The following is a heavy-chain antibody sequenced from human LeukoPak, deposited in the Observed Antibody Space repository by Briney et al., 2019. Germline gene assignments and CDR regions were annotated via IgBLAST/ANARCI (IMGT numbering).Heavy chain of an antibody. CDR1: GGSISSYY. D-gene: IGHD6-6*01. V-gene: IGHV4-59*01. CDR2: IYYSGNT. Sequence: SETLSLTCTVSGGSISSYYWSWIRQPPGKGLEWIGYIYYSGNTNYNPSLKSRVTISVDTSKNQFSLKLSSVTAADTAVYYCARVYSSSSNDMDVWGKGTTVTVSS. CDR3: ARVYSSSSNDMDV. J-gene: IGHJ6*03.